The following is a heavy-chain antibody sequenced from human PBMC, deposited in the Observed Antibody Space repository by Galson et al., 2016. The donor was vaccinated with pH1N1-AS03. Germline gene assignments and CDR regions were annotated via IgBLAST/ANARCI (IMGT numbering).Heavy chain of an antibody. J-gene: IGHJ4*02. CDR3: ASAIAAACSY. D-gene: IGHD6-25*01. Sequence: SLRLSCAASGFTFNTYWMHWVRQAPGKGLEWVANIKQDGSEKYYVDSVKGRFTISRDNAKNSLYLQMNSLRAEDTAVYYCASAIAAACSYWGQGTLVTASS. V-gene: IGHV3-7*01. CDR1: GFTFNTYW. CDR2: IKQDGSEK.